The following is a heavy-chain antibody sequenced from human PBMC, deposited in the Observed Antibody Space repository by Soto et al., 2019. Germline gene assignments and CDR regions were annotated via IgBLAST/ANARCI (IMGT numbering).Heavy chain of an antibody. V-gene: IGHV4-59*01. CDR2: IYYSGST. D-gene: IGHD1-7*01. Sequence: SETLSLTCTVSGGSISSYYWSWIRQPPGKGLEWIGYIYYSGSTNYNPSLKSRVTISVDTSKNQFSLKLSSVTAADTAVYYCARGTTGPHYYYYYYMDVWGKGTTVTVSS. J-gene: IGHJ6*03. CDR3: ARGTTGPHYYYYYYMDV. CDR1: GGSISSYY.